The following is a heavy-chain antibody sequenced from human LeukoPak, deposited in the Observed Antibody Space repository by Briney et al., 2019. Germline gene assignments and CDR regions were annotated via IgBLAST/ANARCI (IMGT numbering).Heavy chain of an antibody. D-gene: IGHD5-12*01. CDR2: ISYDGSDK. CDR3: AKRTYSGNEFDY. Sequence: GRSLRLSCAASGFTFSSYGMHWVHRAPGKGLEWLAVISYDGSDKYYADSVKGRFTVSRDNSKNTLYLQINSLRAEDTAVYYCAKRTYSGNEFDYWGQGTLVTVSS. V-gene: IGHV3-30*18. CDR1: GFTFSSYG. J-gene: IGHJ4*02.